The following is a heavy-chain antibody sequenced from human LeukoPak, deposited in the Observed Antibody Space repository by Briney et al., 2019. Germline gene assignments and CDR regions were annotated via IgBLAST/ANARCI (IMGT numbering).Heavy chain of an antibody. J-gene: IGHJ4*02. CDR2: ISSSGSTI. CDR3: AKDLGRFGVGVSLDF. V-gene: IGHV3-11*01. D-gene: IGHD3-3*01. CDR1: GFTFSDYY. Sequence: KPGGSLRLSCAASGFTFSDYYMSWIRQAPGKGLEWVSYISSSGSTIYYADSVKGRFTISREWSRNTLYLQMNSLRVEDSAVYYCAKDLGRFGVGVSLDFWGLGTLVTVAS.